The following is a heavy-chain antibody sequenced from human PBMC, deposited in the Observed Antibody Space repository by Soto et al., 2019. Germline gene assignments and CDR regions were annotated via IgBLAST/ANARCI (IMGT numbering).Heavy chain of an antibody. CDR1: GGSISSSSYY. Sequence: QLQLQESGPGLVKPSETLSLTCTVSGGSISSSSYYWGWIRQPPGKGLEWIGSIYYSGSTYYNPSLKSRVTISVDTSKNQFSLKLSSVTAADTAVYYCARSYRPYYYDSSGYDAFDIWGQGTMVTVSS. CDR2: IYYSGST. V-gene: IGHV4-39*01. D-gene: IGHD3-22*01. J-gene: IGHJ3*02. CDR3: ARSYRPYYYDSSGYDAFDI.